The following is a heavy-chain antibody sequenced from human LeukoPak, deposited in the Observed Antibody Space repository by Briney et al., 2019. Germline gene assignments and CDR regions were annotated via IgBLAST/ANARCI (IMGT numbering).Heavy chain of an antibody. J-gene: IGHJ5*02. CDR1: GYSISSGYY. CDR2: IFHSGST. CDR3: ARGTRVTIFGVPYNWFDP. V-gene: IGHV4-38-2*02. D-gene: IGHD3-3*01. Sequence: SETLSLTCTVSGYSISSGYYWGWIRQPPGKGLEWIGSIFHSGSTNYNPSLKSRVTISVDTSKNQFSLKLSSVTAADTAVYYCARGTRVTIFGVPYNWFDPWGQGTLVTVSS.